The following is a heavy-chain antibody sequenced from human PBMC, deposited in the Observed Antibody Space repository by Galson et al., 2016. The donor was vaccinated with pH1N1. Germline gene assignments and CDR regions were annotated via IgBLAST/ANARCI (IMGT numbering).Heavy chain of an antibody. D-gene: IGHD4-11*01. V-gene: IGHV4-34*01. CDR1: GGSLSGYS. CDR3: ARVEVFSNRRRVWFDP. CDR2: IHHSGRT. Sequence: SETLSLTCGVLGGSLSGYSWIWIRQPTGKGLEWIGEIHHSGRTIYNPSLKSRVDVSVDTSKNHFSLALSSVTAADTAIYYCARVEVFSNRRRVWFDPGGQGTLVTVSS. J-gene: IGHJ5*02.